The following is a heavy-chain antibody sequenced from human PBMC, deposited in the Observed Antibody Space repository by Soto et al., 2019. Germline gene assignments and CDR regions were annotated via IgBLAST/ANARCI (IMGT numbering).Heavy chain of an antibody. V-gene: IGHV3-11*01. CDR3: ARDFGDILATDWSYFDY. J-gene: IGHJ4*02. CDR2: ISSSGSTI. D-gene: IGHD5-12*01. CDR1: GFTFSDYY. Sequence: GGSLRLSXAASGFTFSDYYMNWIRQAPGKGLEWVSYISSSGSTIYYADSVKGRFTISRDNAKNSLYLQMNSLRAEDTAVYYCARDFGDILATDWSYFDYWGQGTLVTVSS.